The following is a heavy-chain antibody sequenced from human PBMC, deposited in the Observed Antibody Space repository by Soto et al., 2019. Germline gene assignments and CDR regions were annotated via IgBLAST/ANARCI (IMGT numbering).Heavy chain of an antibody. CDR2: ISAYNGNT. Sequence: QVQLVQSGAEVKKPGASVKVSCKASGYTFTSYAISWVRQAPGQGLEWMGWISAYNGNTNYTQKLQGRVTIPTDTPTSTAHMELRSLRSADTAVYYCAGDLPPVDYWGQGTLVTVSS. CDR3: AGDLPPVDY. V-gene: IGHV1-18*01. CDR1: GYTFTSYA. J-gene: IGHJ4*02.